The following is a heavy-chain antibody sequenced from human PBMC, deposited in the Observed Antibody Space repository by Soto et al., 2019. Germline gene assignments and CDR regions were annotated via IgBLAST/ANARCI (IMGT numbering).Heavy chain of an antibody. CDR3: ARNPKLGPVDY. V-gene: IGHV3-48*01. D-gene: IGHD1-7*01. CDR2: ISSSSSTI. Sequence: EVQLVESGGGLVQPGGSLRLSCAASGFTFSSYSMNWVRQAPGKGLEWVSYISSSSSTIYYADSVKGRFTISRDNAKNLLYLQMNSLRAEDTAVYYCARNPKLGPVDYWGQGTLVTVSS. CDR1: GFTFSSYS. J-gene: IGHJ4*02.